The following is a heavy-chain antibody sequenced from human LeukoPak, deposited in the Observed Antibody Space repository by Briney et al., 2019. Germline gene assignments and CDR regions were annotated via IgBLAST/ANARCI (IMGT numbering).Heavy chain of an antibody. V-gene: IGHV3-30-3*01. CDR3: ARVGRYSSGNY. D-gene: IGHD6-19*01. CDR2: ISYDGSNK. CDR1: GFTFSSYA. Sequence: PGRSLRLSCAASGFTFSSYAMHWVRQAPGKGLEWVAVISYDGSNKYYADPVKGRFTITRDNSKNTLYLQMNSLRAEDTAVYYCARVGRYSSGNYWGQGTLVTVSS. J-gene: IGHJ4*02.